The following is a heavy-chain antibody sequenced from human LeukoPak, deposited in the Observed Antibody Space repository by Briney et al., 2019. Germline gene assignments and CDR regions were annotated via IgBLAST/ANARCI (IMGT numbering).Heavy chain of an antibody. Sequence: PSETLSLTCTVSGGSISSSSYYWGWIRQPPGKGLEWIGSIYYSGSTYYNPSLKSRVTISVDTSKNQFSLKLSSVTAADTAVYYCARDLRRVLEPEDIVVVPAATNWFDPWGQGTLVTVSS. J-gene: IGHJ5*02. CDR3: ARDLRRVLEPEDIVVVPAATNWFDP. V-gene: IGHV4-39*07. CDR2: IYYSGST. CDR1: GGSISSSSYY. D-gene: IGHD2-2*01.